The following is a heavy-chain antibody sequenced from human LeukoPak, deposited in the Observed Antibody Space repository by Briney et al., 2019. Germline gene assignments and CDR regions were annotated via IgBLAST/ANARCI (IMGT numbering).Heavy chain of an antibody. V-gene: IGHV3-21*01. CDR1: GFTFSSYT. Sequence: PGGSLRLSCEASGFTFSSYTMHWVRQAPGKGLEWVSSITGSSNYIYYGDSMKGRFTISRDNAGNSVYLQMNSLRAEDTALYYCAANFDFWGQGTLVTVSS. D-gene: IGHD2-8*01. J-gene: IGHJ4*02. CDR3: AANFDF. CDR2: ITGSSNYI.